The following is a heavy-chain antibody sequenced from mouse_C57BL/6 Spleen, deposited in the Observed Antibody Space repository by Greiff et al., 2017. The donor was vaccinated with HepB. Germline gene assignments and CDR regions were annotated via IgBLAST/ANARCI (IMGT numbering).Heavy chain of an antibody. J-gene: IGHJ4*01. Sequence: VQLQQPGAELVKPGASVKLSCKASGYTFTSYWMHWVKQRPGQGLEWIGMIHPNSGSTNYNEKFKSKATLTVDTSSSTAYMQLSSRTSEDSAVYYCARSRDYYPMDYGGQGTSVTVSS. CDR1: GYTFTSYW. CDR2: IHPNSGST. CDR3: ARSRDYYPMDY. D-gene: IGHD3-3*01. V-gene: IGHV1-64*01.